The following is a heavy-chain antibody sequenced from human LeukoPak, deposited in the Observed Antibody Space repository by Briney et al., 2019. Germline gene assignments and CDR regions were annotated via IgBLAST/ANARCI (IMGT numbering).Heavy chain of an antibody. CDR3: ARGCRSTSCSSTPNGMDV. CDR1: GGSFSGYY. D-gene: IGHD2-2*01. J-gene: IGHJ6*04. V-gene: IGHV4-34*01. CDR2: INHSGST. Sequence: SETLSLTCAVSGGSFSGYYWSWIRQPPPKGLGWVGEINHSGSTNNNPPLKSRVTISVDTSKNQFSLKLSSVTAAVTAVYYCARGCRSTSCSSTPNGMDVWGKGTTVTVSS.